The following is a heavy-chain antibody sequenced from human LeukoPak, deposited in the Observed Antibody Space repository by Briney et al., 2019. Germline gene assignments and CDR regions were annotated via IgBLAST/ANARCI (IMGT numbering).Heavy chain of an antibody. V-gene: IGHV3-33*01. D-gene: IGHD7-27*01. CDR3: ARDSITADNSLDY. CDR2: IGKDGRNK. Sequence: GSLRLSCAASGFTFSSYGMHWVRQAPGKGLEWVAVIGKDGRNKNNADAVRGRFTISRDNSKNTLYLQMDSLRAEDTAVYYCARDSITADNSLDYWGRGTLVTVSS. CDR1: GFTFSSYG. J-gene: IGHJ4*02.